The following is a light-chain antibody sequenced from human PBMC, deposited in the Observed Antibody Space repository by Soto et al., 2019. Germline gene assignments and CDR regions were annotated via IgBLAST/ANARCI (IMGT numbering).Light chain of an antibody. CDR3: QLYGSSPPRYT. Sequence: EIVLTQSPGTLYLSPGERATLSCRASQSVSSNYLAWYQQNRGHAPRLLIYAASGRASGIPDRFSCSGSGTDFTLTISRLEPEDFAVYFCQLYGSSPPRYTFGQGTKLEIK. CDR1: QSVSSNY. J-gene: IGKJ2*01. V-gene: IGKV3-20*01. CDR2: AAS.